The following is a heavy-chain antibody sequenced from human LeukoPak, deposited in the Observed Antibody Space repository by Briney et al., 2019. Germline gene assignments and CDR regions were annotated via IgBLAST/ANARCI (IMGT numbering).Heavy chain of an antibody. Sequence: SETLSLTCTVSGGSISSYYWSWIRQPPGKGLEWVGYIYYSGSTNYNPSLKSRVTISVDTSKNHCSLKLSSVTAADTAVYYCARHGLGYYDSSGYYYLGNYYYYGMDVWGQGTTVTVSS. D-gene: IGHD3-22*01. V-gene: IGHV4-59*08. J-gene: IGHJ6*02. CDR3: ARHGLGYYDSSGYYYLGNYYYYGMDV. CDR1: GGSISSYY. CDR2: IYYSGST.